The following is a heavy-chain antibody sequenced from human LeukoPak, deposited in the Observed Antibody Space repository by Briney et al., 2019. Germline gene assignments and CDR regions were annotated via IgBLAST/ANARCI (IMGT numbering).Heavy chain of an antibody. CDR3: PGSPGFDY. CDR2: IYTSGST. J-gene: IGHJ4*02. V-gene: IGHV4-4*07. Sequence: PETLSLTCTVSGGSLSSYYRSWIRQPAGKGLEWIGRIYTSGSTNYNPSLKRRVTISVKTSKTQFSLNRRSVTAADTAVYYFPGSPGFDYWGQGTLVTVSS. D-gene: IGHD1-26*01. CDR1: GGSLSSYY.